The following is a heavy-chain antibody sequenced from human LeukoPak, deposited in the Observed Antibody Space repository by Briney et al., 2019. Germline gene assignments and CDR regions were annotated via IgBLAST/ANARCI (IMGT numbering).Heavy chain of an antibody. D-gene: IGHD6-19*01. V-gene: IGHV3-21*01. CDR3: ARDPPRIQWLVARANYFDY. Sequence: GGSLRLSCAASGFTFSSYSMNWVRQAPGKGLEWVSSISGSSSYIYYADSVKGRFTISRDNAKNSLYLQMNSLRAEDTAVYYCARDPPRIQWLVARANYFDYWGQGTLVTVSS. CDR2: ISGSSSYI. CDR1: GFTFSSYS. J-gene: IGHJ4*02.